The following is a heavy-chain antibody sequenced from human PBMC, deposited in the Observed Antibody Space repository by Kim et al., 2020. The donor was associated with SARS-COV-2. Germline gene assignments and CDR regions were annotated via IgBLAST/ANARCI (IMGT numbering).Heavy chain of an antibody. CDR3: AKDFETDYDFWSGYYDY. V-gene: IGHV3-23*01. D-gene: IGHD3-3*01. J-gene: IGHJ4*02. Sequence: VKGRFTISRDKSKNTLYLQMNNLRAEDTAVYFCAKDFETDYDFWSGYYDYWGQGTLVTVSS.